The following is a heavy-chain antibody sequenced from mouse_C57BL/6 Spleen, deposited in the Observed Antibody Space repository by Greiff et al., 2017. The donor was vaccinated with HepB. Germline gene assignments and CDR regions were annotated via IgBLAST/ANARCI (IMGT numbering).Heavy chain of an antibody. CDR1: GYTFTSYW. J-gene: IGHJ2*01. V-gene: IGHV1-50*01. Sequence: VKLMESGAELVKPGASVKLSCKASGYTFTSYWMQWVKQRPGQGLEWIGEIDPSDSYTNYNQKFKGKATLTVDTSSSTAYMQLSSLTSEDSAVYYCAKAPNDYWGQGTTLTVSS. CDR2: IDPSDSYT. CDR3: AKAPNDY.